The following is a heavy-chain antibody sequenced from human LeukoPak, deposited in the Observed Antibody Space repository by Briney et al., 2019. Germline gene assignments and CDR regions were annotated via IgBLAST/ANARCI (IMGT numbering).Heavy chain of an antibody. V-gene: IGHV3-11*01. D-gene: IGHD3-22*01. J-gene: IGHJ3*02. Sequence: GGSLRLSCAASGFTFSDYYMSWIRQAPGKGLEWVSYISSSGSTIYYADSVKGRSTISRDNAKNSLYLQMNSLRAEDTAVYYCARGYYDSSGYYGAFDIWGQGTMVTVSS. CDR1: GFTFSDYY. CDR2: ISSSGSTI. CDR3: ARGYYDSSGYYGAFDI.